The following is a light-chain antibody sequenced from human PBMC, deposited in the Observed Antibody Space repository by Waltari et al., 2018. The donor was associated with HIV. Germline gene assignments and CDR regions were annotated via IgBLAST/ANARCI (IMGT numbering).Light chain of an antibody. CDR2: DAL. J-gene: IGKJ3*01. CDR1: QDIWRY. Sequence: DIQMTQSPSSLSASVGDRVTITCRASQDIWRYLNWYQQKPGRAPKLLIYDALNLETGVPSRFSGSGSGTDFTFTISSLQPEDFATYFCQQYSHLPVTFGPWTKVDVK. CDR3: QQYSHLPVT. V-gene: IGKV1-33*01.